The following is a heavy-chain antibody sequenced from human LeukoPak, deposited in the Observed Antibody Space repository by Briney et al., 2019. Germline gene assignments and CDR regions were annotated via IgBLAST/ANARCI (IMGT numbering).Heavy chain of an antibody. D-gene: IGHD2-15*01. CDR3: TTGYTSASHDGY. CDR1: GFTFSDAW. Sequence: GGSLRPSCAASGFTFSDAWMHWVRQAPGKGLEWVGLIKRRTDGGTSNYAAPVKGRFAISRDDSEDTLFLQMDSLKSEDTGVYYCTTGYTSASHDGYWGQGTLVTVSS. J-gene: IGHJ4*02. CDR2: IKRRTDGGTS. V-gene: IGHV3-15*07.